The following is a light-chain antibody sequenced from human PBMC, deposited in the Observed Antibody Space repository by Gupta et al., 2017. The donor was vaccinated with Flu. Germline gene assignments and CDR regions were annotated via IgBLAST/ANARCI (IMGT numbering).Light chain of an antibody. V-gene: IGLV2-11*03. CDR1: SSDVGGYNY. CDR3: CSYAVTSWV. J-gene: IGLJ3*02. Sequence: HSVTISCTGTSSDVGGYNYVSWYQQHPGRAPKLMIYDVSKRPSGVPDRFSGSKSGNTASLTIAGLQAEDEADYYCCSYAVTSWVFGGGTKVTVL. CDR2: DVS.